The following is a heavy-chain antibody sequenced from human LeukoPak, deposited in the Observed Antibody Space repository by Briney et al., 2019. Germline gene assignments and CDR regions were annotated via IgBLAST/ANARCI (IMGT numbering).Heavy chain of an antibody. CDR1: GFTFSSYA. CDR3: ARGLATFTP. CDR2: INWNGGST. D-gene: IGHD5-12*01. Sequence: GGSLRLSCAASGFTFSSYAMSWVRQAPGKGLEWVSGINWNGGSTGYADSVKGRFTISRDNAKNSLYLQMNSLRAEDTALYHCARGLATFTPWGQGTLVTVSS. J-gene: IGHJ4*02. V-gene: IGHV3-20*01.